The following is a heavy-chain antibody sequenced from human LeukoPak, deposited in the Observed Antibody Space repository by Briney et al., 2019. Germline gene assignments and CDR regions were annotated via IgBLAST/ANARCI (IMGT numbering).Heavy chain of an antibody. CDR1: GGSISSYY. CDR3: ARGGIQLWYGFDY. J-gene: IGHJ4*02. CDR2: IYYSGST. D-gene: IGHD5-18*01. Sequence: PSETLSLTCTVSGGSISSYYWSWIRQPPGKGLEWIGYIYYSGSTNYNPSLKSRVTISVDTSKNQFSLKLSSVTAADTAVYYCARGGIQLWYGFDYWGQGTLVTVSS. V-gene: IGHV4-59*01.